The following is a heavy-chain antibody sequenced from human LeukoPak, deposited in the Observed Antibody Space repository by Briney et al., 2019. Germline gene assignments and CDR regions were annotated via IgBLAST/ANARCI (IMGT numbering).Heavy chain of an antibody. Sequence: SETLSLTCAVYGGSFSGYYLSWIRQPPGKGLEWIGEINHSESTNYNPSLKSRVTISVDTSKNQFSLKLSSVTAADTAAYYCATIRESYSSGWYAGSGDYWGQGTLVTVSS. D-gene: IGHD6-19*01. CDR1: GGSFSGYY. V-gene: IGHV4-34*01. J-gene: IGHJ4*02. CDR3: ATIRESYSSGWYAGSGDY. CDR2: INHSEST.